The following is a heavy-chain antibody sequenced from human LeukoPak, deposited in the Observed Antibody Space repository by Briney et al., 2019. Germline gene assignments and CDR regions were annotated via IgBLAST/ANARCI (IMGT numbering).Heavy chain of an antibody. V-gene: IGHV1-18*01. D-gene: IGHD2-8*01. CDR2: ISTYNGNT. J-gene: IGHJ5*02. Sequence: VASVKVSCKASGYTFTSYDISWVRQAPGQGLEWMGWISTYNGNTNYSQKLQGRVTMTIERSTRKAYMELKSLRSDDTAVYYCARVLGWFDAWGQGTLVTVSS. CDR3: ARVLGWFDA. CDR1: GYTFTSYD.